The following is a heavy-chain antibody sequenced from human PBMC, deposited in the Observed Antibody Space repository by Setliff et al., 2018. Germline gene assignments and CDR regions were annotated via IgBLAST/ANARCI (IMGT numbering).Heavy chain of an antibody. CDR3: ARTCSGSGCYAGLES. Sequence: GGSLRLSCAASGFTFSSYAMTWVRQAPGKGLEWVSGISGYGSRTYYADSVKGRSTISRDNSKNTLYLQMNSLRPDDTAVYYCARTCSGSGCYAGLESWGQGTPVTVSS. CDR1: GFTFSSYA. J-gene: IGHJ4*02. D-gene: IGHD2-15*01. V-gene: IGHV3-23*01. CDR2: ISGYGSRT.